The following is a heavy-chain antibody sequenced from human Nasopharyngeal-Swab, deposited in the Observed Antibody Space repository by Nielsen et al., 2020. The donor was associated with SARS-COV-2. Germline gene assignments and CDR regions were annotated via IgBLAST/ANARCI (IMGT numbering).Heavy chain of an antibody. V-gene: IGHV1-24*01. CDR1: GYTLTVLS. Sequence: ASVKFSCKVSGYTLTVLSMHWVRQAPGKGLEWMGGFDPEDGETIYAQKFQGRVTMTEDTSTDTAYMELSSLRSEDTAVYYCATGQQWLVQWFDPWGQGTLVTVSS. CDR2: FDPEDGET. CDR3: ATGQQWLVQWFDP. J-gene: IGHJ5*02. D-gene: IGHD6-19*01.